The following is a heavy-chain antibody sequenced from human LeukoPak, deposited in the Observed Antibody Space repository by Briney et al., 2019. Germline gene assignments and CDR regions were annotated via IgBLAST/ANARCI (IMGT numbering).Heavy chain of an antibody. CDR3: ARHYYDSSGLHYMDV. V-gene: IGHV1-18*01. CDR2: ISAYNGNA. Sequence: ASVKVSCKASGYTFTSYGISWVRQAPGQGLEWMGWISAYNGNANYAQKLQGRVTMTTDTSTSTAYMELRSLRSDDTAVYYCARHYYDSSGLHYMDVWGKGTTVTVSS. D-gene: IGHD3-22*01. J-gene: IGHJ6*03. CDR1: GYTFTSYG.